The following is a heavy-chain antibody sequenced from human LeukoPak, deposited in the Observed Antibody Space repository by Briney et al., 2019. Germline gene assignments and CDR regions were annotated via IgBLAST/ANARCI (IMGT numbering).Heavy chain of an antibody. CDR2: INPNSGGT. D-gene: IGHD6-13*01. V-gene: IGHV1-2*02. J-gene: IGHJ3*02. CDR1: GYTFTGYY. CDR3: ATAEGRQLVQSAFDI. Sequence: EASVKVSCKASGYTFTGYYMHWVRQAPGQGLEWMGWINPNSGGTNYAQKFQGRVTMTRDTSISTAYMELSRLRSDDTAVYYCATAEGRQLVQSAFDIWGQGTMVTVSS.